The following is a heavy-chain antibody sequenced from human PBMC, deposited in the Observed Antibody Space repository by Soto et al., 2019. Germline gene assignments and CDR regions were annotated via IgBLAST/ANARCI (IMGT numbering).Heavy chain of an antibody. CDR1: GFTFDDYA. CDR2: ISWNSGSI. J-gene: IGHJ3*02. Sequence: LRLSCAASGFTFDDYAMHWVRQAPGKGLEWVSGISWNSGSIGYADSVKGRFTISRDNAKNSLYLQMNSLRAEDTALYYCAKDIGEYYDFWSGFGANAFDIWGQGTMVTVS. V-gene: IGHV3-9*01. D-gene: IGHD3-3*01. CDR3: AKDIGEYYDFWSGFGANAFDI.